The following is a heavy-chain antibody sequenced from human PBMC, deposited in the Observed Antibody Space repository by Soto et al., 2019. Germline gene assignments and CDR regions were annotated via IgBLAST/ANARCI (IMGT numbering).Heavy chain of an antibody. J-gene: IGHJ4*02. CDR1: GYTFASSD. Sequence: ASVKVSCKASGYTFASSDSNWVRQATGQGLEWMGWMNPKSGNTGSAQKFQGRITMTRDTSISTAYMELSSLRSDDTAVYYCARVYGEPTHWGQGTLVTVSS. CDR3: ARVYGEPTH. CDR2: MNPKSGNT. V-gene: IGHV1-8*01. D-gene: IGHD4-17*01.